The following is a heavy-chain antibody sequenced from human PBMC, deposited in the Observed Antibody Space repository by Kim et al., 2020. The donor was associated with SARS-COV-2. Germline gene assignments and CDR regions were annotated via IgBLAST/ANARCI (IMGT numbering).Heavy chain of an antibody. D-gene: IGHD3-10*01. V-gene: IGHV3-74*01. J-gene: IGHJ6*02. Sequence: GGSLRLSCAASGFTFSSYWMHWVRQAPGKGLVWVSRINSDGSSTSYADSVKGRFTISRDNAKNTLYLQMNSLRAEDTAVYYCARAGILWFGDSYYYYYGMDVWGQGTTVTVSS. CDR3: ARAGILWFGDSYYYYYGMDV. CDR2: INSDGSST. CDR1: GFTFSSYW.